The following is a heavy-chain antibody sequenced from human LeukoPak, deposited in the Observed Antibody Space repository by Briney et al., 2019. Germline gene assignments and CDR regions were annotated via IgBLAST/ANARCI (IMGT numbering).Heavy chain of an antibody. J-gene: IGHJ3*02. CDR2: IYSGGST. D-gene: IGHD3-22*01. Sequence: PGGSLRLSCAASGFTVSSNYMSWVRQAPGKGLEWVSVIYSGGSTYYADSVKGRFTISRDNSKNTLYLQMNSLRAEDTAVYYCARVRRITMIVVVISNSVPDAFDIRGQGTMVTVTS. V-gene: IGHV3-66*01. CDR1: GFTVSSNY. CDR3: ARVRRITMIVVVISNSVPDAFDI.